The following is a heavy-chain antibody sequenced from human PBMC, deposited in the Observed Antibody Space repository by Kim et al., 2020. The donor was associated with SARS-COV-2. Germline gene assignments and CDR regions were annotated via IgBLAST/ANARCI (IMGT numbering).Heavy chain of an antibody. Sequence: GGSLRLSCAASGFTFSSYNMNWVRHGPGKGLEWVSSITSSFSTYYSDSVKGRVTISRDNAKTSLYLLMNSLRAEDSAADYCARDGEYVTRWFAFRGLGT. CDR1: GFTFSSYN. V-gene: IGHV3-21*01. J-gene: IGHJ5*01. CDR2: ITSSFST. D-gene: IGHD2-2*01. CDR3: ARDGEYVTRWFAF.